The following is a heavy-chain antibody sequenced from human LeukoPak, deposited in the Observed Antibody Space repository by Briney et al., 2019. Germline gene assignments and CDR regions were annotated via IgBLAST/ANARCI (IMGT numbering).Heavy chain of an antibody. V-gene: IGHV4-61*02. CDR3: ARDEGYYYGSGSYSPYYYYGMDV. CDR1: GGPMRSGSYY. Sequence: SQTLSLTCTVSGGPMRSGSYYWSWIRQPAGTGLEWIGRIYTSESLHYHPSLTSRVTISVDTSKNQCSVKLSAVTAADTAVYYCARDEGYYYGSGSYSPYYYYGMDVWGQGTTVTVSS. D-gene: IGHD3-10*01. J-gene: IGHJ6*02. CDR2: IYTSESL.